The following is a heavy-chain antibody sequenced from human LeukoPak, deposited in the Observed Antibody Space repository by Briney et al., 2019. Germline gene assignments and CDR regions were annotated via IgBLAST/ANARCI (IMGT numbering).Heavy chain of an antibody. Sequence: SQTLSLTCTVSGGSISSGGYYWSWIRQPPGKGLEWIGYIYHSGSTNYNPSLKSRVTISVDTSKNQFSLKLSSVTAADTAVYYCARSPGPSSGGWFDPWGQGTLVTVSS. CDR3: ARSPGPSSGGWFDP. V-gene: IGHV4-30-2*02. CDR1: GGSISSGGYY. D-gene: IGHD6-19*01. CDR2: IYHSGST. J-gene: IGHJ5*02.